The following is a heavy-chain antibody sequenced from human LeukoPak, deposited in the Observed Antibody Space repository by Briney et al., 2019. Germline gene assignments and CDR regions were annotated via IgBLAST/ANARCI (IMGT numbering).Heavy chain of an antibody. D-gene: IGHD1-26*01. V-gene: IGHV4-4*02. CDR1: GGSISSTNW. J-gene: IGHJ4*02. CDR3: SRESGAFCPFGY. CDR2: ISLTGET. Sequence: SETLSLTCDVSGGSISSTNWWSWVSPPPGQGLEWIGEISLTGETNYNPSLNGRVTMSLDKSRNQLSLKLTSVTAADTAIYYCSRESGAFCPFGYWGQGTLVIVPP.